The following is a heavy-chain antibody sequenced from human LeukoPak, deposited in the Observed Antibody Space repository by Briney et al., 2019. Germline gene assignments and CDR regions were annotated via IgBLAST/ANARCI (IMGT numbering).Heavy chain of an antibody. D-gene: IGHD6-19*01. Sequence: GGSLRLPCAASGFTFSNAWMSWVRQAPGKGLEWVGRIKSKADGGTTDYAPVKGRFTISRDDSKNTLFLQMNSLKTEDTAVYYCTTLSGWYSAFDIWGQGTMVTVSA. CDR1: GFTFSNAW. CDR2: IKSKADGGTT. J-gene: IGHJ3*02. V-gene: IGHV3-15*01. CDR3: TTLSGWYSAFDI.